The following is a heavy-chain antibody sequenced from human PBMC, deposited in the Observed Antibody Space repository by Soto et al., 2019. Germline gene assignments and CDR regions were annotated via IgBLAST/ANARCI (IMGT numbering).Heavy chain of an antibody. Sequence: SETLSLTCTVSGGSISSGGYYWSWIRQPPGKGLEWIGGIYDSGKINHNPPLKSRVTMLVDTAKNQFSLKLSSVTAADTGEYYCACLRYSYVRHDAMDVWGQGTTVTVSS. CDR1: GGSISSGGYY. CDR2: IYDSGKI. D-gene: IGHD5-18*01. V-gene: IGHV4-61*08. J-gene: IGHJ6*02. CDR3: ACLRYSYVRHDAMDV.